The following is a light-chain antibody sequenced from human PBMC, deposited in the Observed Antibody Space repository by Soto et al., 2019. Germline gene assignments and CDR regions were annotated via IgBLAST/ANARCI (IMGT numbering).Light chain of an antibody. CDR2: GAS. J-gene: IGKJ4*02. V-gene: IGKV3-15*01. CDR3: PQYNDLPT. Sequence: IVLAQSPATLALSPGERATLSCRASQSISSNLVWYQQKAGQAPRLLIYGASTRATGIPARFSGSASGTEFTLTIRTLQCADFAVYNGPQYNDLPTF. CDR1: QSISSN.